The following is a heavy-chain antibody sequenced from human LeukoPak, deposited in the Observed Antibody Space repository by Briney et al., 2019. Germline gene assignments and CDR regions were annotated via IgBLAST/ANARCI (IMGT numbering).Heavy chain of an antibody. CDR2: ISSSGSTI. Sequence: GGSLRLSCAASGFTFSSYEMNWVRQAPGKGLEWVSYISSSGSTIYYADSAKGRFTISRDNAKNSLYLQMNSLRAEDTAVYYCARARFLEWLLFTHWGQGTLVTVSS. CDR3: ARARFLEWLLFTH. CDR1: GFTFSSYE. J-gene: IGHJ4*02. D-gene: IGHD3-3*01. V-gene: IGHV3-48*03.